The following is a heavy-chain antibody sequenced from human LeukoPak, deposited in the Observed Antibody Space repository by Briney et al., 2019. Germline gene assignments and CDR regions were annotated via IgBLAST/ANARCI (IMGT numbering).Heavy chain of an antibody. J-gene: IGHJ3*01. CDR1: GYTFTSYG. D-gene: IGHD1-14*01. Sequence: ASVKVSGKASGYTFTSYGIAWVRQAPGQGLEWMGWISGYNGNTNYAQKLQGRVTMTTDTSTSTTYMELRSLRSDDTAVYYCARDTHRTEDAFDVWGQGTMVTVSS. CDR3: ARDTHRTEDAFDV. V-gene: IGHV1-18*01. CDR2: ISGYNGNT.